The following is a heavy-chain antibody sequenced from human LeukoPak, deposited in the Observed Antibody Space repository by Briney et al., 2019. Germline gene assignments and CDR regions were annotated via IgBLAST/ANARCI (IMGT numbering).Heavy chain of an antibody. CDR2: IGGSDGAT. Sequence: PGGSLRLSCATSGFTFSNYVMSWVRQAPGKGLEWVSAIGGSDGATYYADSVKGRFTISRDNSKDTLYLQMNSLRAEDTAIYYCAREGLHYDILTGYYHAYYYYYMDVWGKGTTVTVSS. CDR1: GFTFSNYV. CDR3: AREGLHYDILTGYYHAYYYYYMDV. J-gene: IGHJ6*03. D-gene: IGHD3-9*01. V-gene: IGHV3-23*01.